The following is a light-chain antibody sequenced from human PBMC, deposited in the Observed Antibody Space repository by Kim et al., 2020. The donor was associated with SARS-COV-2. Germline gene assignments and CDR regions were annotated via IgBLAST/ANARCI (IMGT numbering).Light chain of an antibody. CDR3: QKYNADPWT. CDR2: AAS. V-gene: IGKV1-27*01. CDR1: QDISNY. J-gene: IGKJ1*01. Sequence: ASVGDRVTITGRASQDISNYVVWYQQKPGKVPKVLIYAASALHSGVPSRFSGGGFGTDFTLTISSLQPEDVATYYCQKYNADPWTFGQGTKVDIK.